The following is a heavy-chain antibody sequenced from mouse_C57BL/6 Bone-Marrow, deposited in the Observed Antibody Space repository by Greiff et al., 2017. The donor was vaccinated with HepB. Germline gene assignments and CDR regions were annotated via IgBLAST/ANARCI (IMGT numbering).Heavy chain of an antibody. CDR1: GFSLTSYG. J-gene: IGHJ3*01. CDR2: IWSGGST. Sequence: QVQLQQSGPGLVQPSQSLSITCTVSGFSLTSYGVHWVRQSPGKGLEWLGVIWSGGSTDYNAAFISRLSISKDNSKSQVFFKMNSLQADDTAIYYCATFYDGYYWFAYWGQGTLVTVSA. D-gene: IGHD2-3*01. CDR3: ATFYDGYYWFAY. V-gene: IGHV2-2*01.